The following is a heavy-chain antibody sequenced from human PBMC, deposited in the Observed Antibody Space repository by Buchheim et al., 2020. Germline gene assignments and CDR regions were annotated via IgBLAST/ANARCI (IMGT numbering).Heavy chain of an antibody. V-gene: IGHV4-4*02. D-gene: IGHD3-22*01. CDR2: VYYSGST. Sequence: QVQLQESGPGLVKPSGTLSLTCTVSGASISSNNWWSWVRQPPGKGLEWIGEVYYSGSTNYNPSLNSRLTISVDVSNNEFSLKLNSVTAADTGVYYCARAITMSPWGQGTL. J-gene: IGHJ5*02. CDR1: GASISSNNW. CDR3: ARAITMSP.